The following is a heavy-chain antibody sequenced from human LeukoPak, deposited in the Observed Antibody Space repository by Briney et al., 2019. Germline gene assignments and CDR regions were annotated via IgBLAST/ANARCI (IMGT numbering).Heavy chain of an antibody. J-gene: IGHJ3*02. CDR2: ISSRGSYT. CDR3: ARIDAFDI. V-gene: IGHV3-21*06. Sequence: GGSLRLSCAVSGFTFSNYNMNWVRQAPGKGLEWVSYISSRGSYTYYADSVKGRFTISRDNAKNSLYLQMNSLRAEDTAVYYCARIDAFDIWGQGTMVTVSS. CDR1: GFTFSNYN.